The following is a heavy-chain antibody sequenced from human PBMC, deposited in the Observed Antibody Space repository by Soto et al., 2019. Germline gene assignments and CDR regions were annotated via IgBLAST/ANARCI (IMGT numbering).Heavy chain of an antibody. Sequence: QVQLVQSGAEVKKPGASVKVSCKASGYTFTSYGISWVRQAPGQGLEWMGWISAYNGNTNYAQKLQGRVTMTTDTSTSTDNMELRSLRSDDTAGYYCERVTRVRGGIVRVGGVHWFGPGGQETLVTVSA. D-gene: IGHD3-10*01. V-gene: IGHV1-18*04. CDR3: ERVTRVRGGIVRVGGVHWFGP. CDR1: GYTFTSYG. CDR2: ISAYNGNT. J-gene: IGHJ5*02.